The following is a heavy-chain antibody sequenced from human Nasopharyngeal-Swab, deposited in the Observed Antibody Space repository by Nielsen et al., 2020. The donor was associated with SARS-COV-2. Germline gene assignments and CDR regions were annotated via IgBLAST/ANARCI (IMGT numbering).Heavy chain of an antibody. CDR1: GFTFSTFG. J-gene: IGHJ4*02. D-gene: IGHD4-17*01. CDR2: ISGSGSYA. CDR3: AKGGVSVYGDSYYFDF. Sequence: GGSLRLSCAASGFTFSTFGMTWARQAPGKGLEWVSRISGSGSYADYADSVKGRFTVSRDNSKNTVYLQMDSLRAEDTAVYYCAKGGVSVYGDSYYFDFWGQGSLVTVSS. V-gene: IGHV3-23*01.